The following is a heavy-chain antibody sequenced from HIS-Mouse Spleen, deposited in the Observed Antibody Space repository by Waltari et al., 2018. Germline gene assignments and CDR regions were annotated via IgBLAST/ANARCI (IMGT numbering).Heavy chain of an antibody. CDR2: INPRGGST. Sequence: QVQLVQSGAEVKKPGASVKVSCKASGYTFTSYYMHWVRQDPGQGLEWMGIINPRGGSTSYAQKFQGRVTMTRDTSTSTVYMELSSLGSEDTAVYYCARGSGYSSSWDAFDIWGQGTMVTVSS. J-gene: IGHJ3*02. CDR1: GYTFTSYY. V-gene: IGHV1-46*03. CDR3: ARGSGYSSSWDAFDI. D-gene: IGHD6-13*01.